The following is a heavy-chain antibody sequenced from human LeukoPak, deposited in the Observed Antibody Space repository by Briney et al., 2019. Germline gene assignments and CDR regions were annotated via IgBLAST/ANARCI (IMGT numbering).Heavy chain of an antibody. CDR3: ARDVGSSWAFDY. J-gene: IGHJ4*02. V-gene: IGHV3-64*01. Sequence: GGSLRLSCAASGFTFSSYAMHWVRQAPGKGLECVSAISSNGGSTYYANSVKGRFTISRDNSKNTLYLQMGSLRAEDMAVYYCARDVGSSWAFDYWGQGTLVTVSS. CDR1: GFTFSSYA. CDR2: ISSNGGST. D-gene: IGHD6-13*01.